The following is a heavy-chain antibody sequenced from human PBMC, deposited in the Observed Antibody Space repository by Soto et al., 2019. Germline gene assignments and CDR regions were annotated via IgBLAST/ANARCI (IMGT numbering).Heavy chain of an antibody. Sequence: QVQLVQSGAEVKKPGASVKVSCKASGYTFTSYGISWVRQAPGQGLEWMGWISAYNGNTNYAQKLQGRVTMTTDTSTCTAYMELRSLRSDDRAVYYCARGAVHLGSWYGRGNWCDPWGQGTLVTVSS. CDR2: ISAYNGNT. J-gene: IGHJ5*02. V-gene: IGHV1-18*01. D-gene: IGHD6-13*01. CDR1: GYTFTSYG. CDR3: ARGAVHLGSWYGRGNWCDP.